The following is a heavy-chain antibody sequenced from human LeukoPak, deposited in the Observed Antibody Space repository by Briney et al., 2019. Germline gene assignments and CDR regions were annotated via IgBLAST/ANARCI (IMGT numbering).Heavy chain of an antibody. CDR1: GGSISSGSCY. CDR2: IYTSGST. CDR3: ARAGQAYYFDY. V-gene: IGHV4-61*02. D-gene: IGHD3-10*01. J-gene: IGHJ4*02. Sequence: SETLSLTCTVSGGSISSGSCYWSWIRQPAGKGLEWIGRIYTSGSTNYNPSLKSRVTISVDTSKNQFSLKRSSVTAADTAVYYCARAGQAYYFDYWGQGTLVTVSS.